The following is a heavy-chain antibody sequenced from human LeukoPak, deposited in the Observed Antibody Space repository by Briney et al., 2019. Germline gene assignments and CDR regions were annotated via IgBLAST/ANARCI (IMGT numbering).Heavy chain of an antibody. CDR1: GFTSSSYA. CDR2: ISGSGGST. V-gene: IGHV3-23*01. D-gene: IGHD5-18*01. CDR3: ARAQIQLWTTPQYYFDY. J-gene: IGHJ4*02. Sequence: GGSLRLSCAASGFTSSSYAMSWVRQAPGKGLEWVSAISGSGGSTYYADSVKGRFTISRDNSKNTLYLQMNSLRAEDTAVYYCARAQIQLWTTPQYYFDYWGQGTLVTVSS.